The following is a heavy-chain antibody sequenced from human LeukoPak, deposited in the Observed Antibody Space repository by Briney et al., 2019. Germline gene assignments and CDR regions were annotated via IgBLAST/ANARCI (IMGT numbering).Heavy chain of an antibody. V-gene: IGHV1-69*04. D-gene: IGHD1-26*01. J-gene: IGHJ6*02. Sequence: GASVKVSCKASGGTFSSYAISWVRQAPGQGLEWMGRIIPIPGIANYAQKFQGRVTITADKSTSTAYMELSSLRSEDTAVYYCPRERSGSPGDYYYGMDVWGQGTTVTVSS. CDR1: GGTFSSYA. CDR3: PRERSGSPGDYYYGMDV. CDR2: IIPIPGIA.